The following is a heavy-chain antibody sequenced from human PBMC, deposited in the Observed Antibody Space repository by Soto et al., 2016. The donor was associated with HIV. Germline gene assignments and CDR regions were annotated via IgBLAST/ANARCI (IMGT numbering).Heavy chain of an antibody. CDR2: INWNGGST. CDR3: ARDRGYYYGSGSSKAVYYYGMDV. Sequence: EVQLVESGGGVVRPGGSLRLSCAASGFTFDDYGMSWVRQAPGKELEWVSGINWNGGSTGYVDSVKGRFTIFRDNAKNSLYLQMNSLRVEDTALYYCARDRGYYYGSGSSKAVYYYGMDVWGQGTTVTVSS. J-gene: IGHJ6*02. D-gene: IGHD3-10*01. CDR1: GFTFDDYG. V-gene: IGHV3-20*04.